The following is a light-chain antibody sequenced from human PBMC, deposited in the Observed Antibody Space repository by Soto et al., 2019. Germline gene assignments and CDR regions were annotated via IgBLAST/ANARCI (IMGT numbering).Light chain of an antibody. J-gene: IGLJ2*01. CDR2: EVS. CDR3: SSYVGSNNAVL. V-gene: IGLV2-8*01. Sequence: QSALTQPPSASGSPGQSVTISCTGTSSDVGGYNYVSWYQQHPGKAPKLMIYEVSRRPSGVPDRFSGSKSGNTASLTVSGLQADDESDYYCSSYVGSNNAVLFGGGTKLTVL. CDR1: SSDVGGYNY.